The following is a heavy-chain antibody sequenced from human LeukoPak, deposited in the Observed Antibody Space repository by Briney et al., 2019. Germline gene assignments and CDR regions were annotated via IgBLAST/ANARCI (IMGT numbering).Heavy chain of an antibody. CDR3: VRDSYSRDLDY. CDR2: IKEDGSEQ. CDR1: AFTFSSYW. J-gene: IGHJ4*02. Sequence: GGSLILSCAAPAFTFSSYWISWVRQAPGKGLEWVANIKEDGSEQYYVDSLKGRFTISRDNAKNSLYLQMNSLRAEDTAVYYCVRDSYSRDLDYWGQGTLVTVSS. V-gene: IGHV3-7*01. D-gene: IGHD3-22*01.